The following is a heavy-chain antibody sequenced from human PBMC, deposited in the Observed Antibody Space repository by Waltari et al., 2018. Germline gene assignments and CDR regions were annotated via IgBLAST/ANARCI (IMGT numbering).Heavy chain of an antibody. V-gene: IGHV4-34*01. Sequence: QVQLQQWGAALLKPSETLSLSCSFYGRSFSGYYWSRLRQPPGKGLEWIGEINHSGSTNYNPSLKSRVTISVDTSKNQFSLNLSSVTAADTAVYYCARGAAMVTLYYYYYMDVWGKGTTVTVSS. J-gene: IGHJ6*03. CDR3: ARGAAMVTLYYYYYMDV. CDR2: INHSGST. CDR1: GRSFSGYY. D-gene: IGHD5-18*01.